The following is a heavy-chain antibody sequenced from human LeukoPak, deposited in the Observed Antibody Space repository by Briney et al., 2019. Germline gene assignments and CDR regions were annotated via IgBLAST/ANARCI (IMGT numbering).Heavy chain of an antibody. D-gene: IGHD2-8*01. CDR2: INHSGST. J-gene: IGHJ4*02. CDR3: ARHASFTARARRRFDY. CDR1: GGSFSGYY. V-gene: IGHV4-34*01. Sequence: SETLSLTCAVYGGSFSGYYWSWIRQPPGKGLEWIGEINHSGSTNYNPSLKSRVTISVDTSKNQFSLKLSSVTAADTAVYYCARHASFTARARRRFDYWGQGTLVTVSS.